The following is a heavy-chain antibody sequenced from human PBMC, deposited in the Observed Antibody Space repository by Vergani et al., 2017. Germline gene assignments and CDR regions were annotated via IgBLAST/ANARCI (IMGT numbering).Heavy chain of an antibody. CDR2: IYYSGST. D-gene: IGHD6-19*01. J-gene: IGHJ2*01. CDR3: ARVLAVAGYFDL. Sequence: QVQLQESGPGLVKPSQTLSLTCTVSGGSISSGSYYWSWIRQPPGKGLELIGYIYYSGSTNYNPSLKSRVTISVDTSKNQFSLKLSSVTAADTAVYYCARVLAVAGYFDLWGRGTLVTVSS. V-gene: IGHV4-61*01. CDR1: GGSISSGSYY.